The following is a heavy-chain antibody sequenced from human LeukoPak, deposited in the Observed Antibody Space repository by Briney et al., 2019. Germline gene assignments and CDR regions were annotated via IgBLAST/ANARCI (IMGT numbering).Heavy chain of an antibody. CDR3: ARVSGDSLPRY. CDR1: GGSFSGYY. D-gene: IGHD4-17*01. Sequence: SETLSLTCAVYGGSFSGYYWSWIRQPPGKGLEWIGEINHSGSTNYNPSLKSRVTISVDTSKNQFSLKLSSVTAADTAVYYCARVSGDSLPRYWGQGTLVTVSS. J-gene: IGHJ4*02. CDR2: INHSGST. V-gene: IGHV4-34*01.